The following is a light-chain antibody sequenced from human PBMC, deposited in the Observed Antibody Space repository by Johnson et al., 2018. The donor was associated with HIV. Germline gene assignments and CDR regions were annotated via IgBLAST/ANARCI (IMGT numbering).Light chain of an antibody. V-gene: IGLV1-51*02. J-gene: IGLJ1*01. CDR2: ENN. CDR1: SSNIGNNY. CDR3: GIWDSSLSAYV. Sequence: QSVLTQPPSVSAARGQKVTISCSGSSSNIGNNYVSWYQQLPGTAPKLLIYENNKRPSWIPDRFSGSKSGTSATLGITGLQTGAEADYSCGIWDSSLSAYVFGTGTKVTVL.